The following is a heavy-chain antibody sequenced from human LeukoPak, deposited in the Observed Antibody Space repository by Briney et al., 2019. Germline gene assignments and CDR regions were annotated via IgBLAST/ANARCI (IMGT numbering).Heavy chain of an antibody. CDR2: IYYSGST. D-gene: IGHD2-2*01. Sequence: PSETLSLTCTVSGGSISSYYGSWIRHPPGKGLEWIGYIYYSGSTNYNPSPKSRVTISVDTSKNQFSLKLSSVTAADTAVYYCARVVVVPAAINWFDPWGQGTLVTVSS. CDR1: GGSISSYY. V-gene: IGHV4-59*01. CDR3: ARVVVVPAAINWFDP. J-gene: IGHJ5*02.